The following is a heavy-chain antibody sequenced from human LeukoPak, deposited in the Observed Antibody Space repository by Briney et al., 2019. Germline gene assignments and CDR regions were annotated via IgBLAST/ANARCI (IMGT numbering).Heavy chain of an antibody. D-gene: IGHD4-23*01. V-gene: IGHV3-53*01. CDR2: IYSGGST. J-gene: IGHJ4*02. CDR3: ARRAGGYSHPYDY. CDR1: GFTVRSNY. Sequence: PGGSLRLSCAASGFTVRSNYMTWVRQAPGKGLEWVSVIYSGGSTYYADSVKGRFTISRDNSKNTLYLQMNSLRAEDTAVYYCARRAGGYSHPYDYWGQGTLVTVSS.